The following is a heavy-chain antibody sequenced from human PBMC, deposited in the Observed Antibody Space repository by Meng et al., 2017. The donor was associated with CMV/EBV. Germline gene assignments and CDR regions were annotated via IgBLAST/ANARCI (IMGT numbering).Heavy chain of an antibody. CDR3: ARGGERDSSGYRYGMDV. CDR1: GYTFTGYY. CDR2: INPNSGGT. V-gene: IGHV1-2*02. Sequence: ASVKVSCKASGYTFTGYYMHWVRQAPGQGLEWMGWINPNSGGTNYAQKFQGRVTMTRDTSISTAYMELSRLRSDDTAVYYCARGGERDSSGYRYGMDVWAKGPRSPSS. J-gene: IGHJ6*02. D-gene: IGHD3-22*01.